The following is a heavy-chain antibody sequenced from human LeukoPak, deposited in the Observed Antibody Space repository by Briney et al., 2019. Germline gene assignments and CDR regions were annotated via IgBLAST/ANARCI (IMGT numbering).Heavy chain of an antibody. D-gene: IGHD6-13*01. Sequence: GGSLRLPCAASGFTFSSYGMSWVRQAPGKGLEWVSAISGSGGSTYYADSVKGRFTISRDNSKNTLYLQMNSLRAEDTAVYYCAKEPYSSSWYLYYFDYWGQGTLVTVSS. V-gene: IGHV3-23*01. CDR1: GFTFSSYG. CDR2: ISGSGGST. J-gene: IGHJ4*02. CDR3: AKEPYSSSWYLYYFDY.